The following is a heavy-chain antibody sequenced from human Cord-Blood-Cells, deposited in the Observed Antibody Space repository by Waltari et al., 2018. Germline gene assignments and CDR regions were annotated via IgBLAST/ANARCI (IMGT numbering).Heavy chain of an antibody. J-gene: IGHJ4*02. Sequence: QLQLQESGPGLVKPSETLSLTCTVSGGSISSSSSHWGWIRQPTGKGLEWIGSIYYSGSTYYNPSLKSRVTISVDTSKNQFSLKLSSVTAADTAVYYCARSGGTFDYWGQGTLVTVSS. CDR1: GGSISSSSSH. CDR2: IYYSGST. CDR3: ARSGGTFDY. V-gene: IGHV4-39*01. D-gene: IGHD3-16*01.